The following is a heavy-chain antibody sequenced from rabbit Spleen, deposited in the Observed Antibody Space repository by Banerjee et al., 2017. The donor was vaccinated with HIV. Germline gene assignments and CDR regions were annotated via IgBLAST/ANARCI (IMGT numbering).Heavy chain of an antibody. CDR3: ARDTGTSFSTYGMDL. CDR1: GFSFSNSDY. CDR2: IAGSSSDFT. J-gene: IGHJ6*01. Sequence: QSLEESGGDLVKPGASLTLTCTASGFSFSNSDYMCWVRQAPGKGLEWISCIAGSSSDFTYSATWAKGRFTISKTSSTTVTLQMTSLTVADTATYFCARDTGTSFSTYGMDLWGPGTLVTFS. V-gene: IGHV1S40*01. D-gene: IGHD7-1*01.